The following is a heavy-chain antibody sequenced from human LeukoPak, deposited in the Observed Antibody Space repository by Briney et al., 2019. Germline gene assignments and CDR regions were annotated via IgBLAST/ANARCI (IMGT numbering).Heavy chain of an antibody. CDR1: GFTLSNYA. CDR3: ARGSVNYYYYYMDV. Sequence: GGSLRLSCAASGFTLSNYAMHWVRQDPGKGLEWVTIISYDGSQKYYADSVKGRFTISRDNSKNSLYLQMNSLRTEDTALYYCARGSVNYYYYYMDVWAKGPRSPSP. V-gene: IGHV3-30-3*01. D-gene: IGHD4-11*01. CDR2: ISYDGSQK. J-gene: IGHJ6*03.